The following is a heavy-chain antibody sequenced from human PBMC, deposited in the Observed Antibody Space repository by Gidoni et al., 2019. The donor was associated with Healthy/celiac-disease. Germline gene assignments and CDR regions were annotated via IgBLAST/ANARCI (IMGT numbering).Heavy chain of an antibody. CDR3: ARALEQWLVRGWFDP. V-gene: IGHV3-21*01. J-gene: IGHJ5*02. CDR1: GFTSSSYS. Sequence: EVQLVESGGGLVKPGGSLRLSCAASGFTSSSYSMNWVRQAPGKGLEWVSSISSSRSYIYYADAVKGRFTISRDNAKNSLYLQMNSLRAEDTAVYYCARALEQWLVRGWFDPWGQGTLVTVSS. CDR2: ISSSRSYI. D-gene: IGHD6-19*01.